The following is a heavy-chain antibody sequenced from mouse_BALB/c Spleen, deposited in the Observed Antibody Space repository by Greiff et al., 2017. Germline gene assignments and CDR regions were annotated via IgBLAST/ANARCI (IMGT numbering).Heavy chain of an antibody. J-gene: IGHJ3*01. CDR1: GFSLTSYG. CDR3: AREEKAYYGYWFAY. V-gene: IGHV2-9*02. D-gene: IGHD1-2*01. Sequence: QVQLKESGPGLVAPSQCLSITCTASGFSLTSYGVHWVRQPPGKGLEWLGVIWAGGSTNYNSALMPRLSISTDNSKSQVFLKMNSLQTDDTAMYYCAREEKAYYGYWFAYWGQGTLVTVSA. CDR2: IWAGGST.